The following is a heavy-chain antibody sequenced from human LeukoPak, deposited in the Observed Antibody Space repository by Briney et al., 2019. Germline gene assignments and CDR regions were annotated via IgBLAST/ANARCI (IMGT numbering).Heavy chain of an antibody. CDR1: GGSISSYY. CDR2: IYYSGST. V-gene: IGHV4-59*01. J-gene: IGHJ4*02. Sequence: SETLSLTCTVSGGSISSYYWSWIRQPPGKGLEWIGYIYYSGSTNYNPSLKSRVTISVGTSKNQFSLKLSSVTAADTAVYYCARGTGGVIAPFDYWGQGTLVTVSS. CDR3: ARGTGGVIAPFDY. D-gene: IGHD3-16*02.